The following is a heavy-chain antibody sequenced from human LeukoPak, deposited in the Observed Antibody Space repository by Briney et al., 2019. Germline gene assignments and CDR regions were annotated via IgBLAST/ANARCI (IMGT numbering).Heavy chain of an antibody. CDR1: GYTFTSYG. CDR2: ISAYNGNT. V-gene: IGHV1-18*01. D-gene: IGHD2-2*03. CDR3: ARDARLDGHDYYYGMAV. J-gene: IGHJ6*02. Sequence: ASVKVFCRASGYTFTSYGISWVRQAPGQGLEWLGWISAYNGNTHYAQKLQCRVTMTTDTSTSTAYMELRRLRSDDTAVYFRARDARLDGHDYYYGMAVWGQGTTVTVSS.